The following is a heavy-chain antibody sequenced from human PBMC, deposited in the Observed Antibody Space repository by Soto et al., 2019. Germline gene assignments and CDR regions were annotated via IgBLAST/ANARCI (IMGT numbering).Heavy chain of an antibody. CDR3: AKWADADSSSVPLTVTIDYYYYYGMDV. Sequence: GGSLRLSCAASGFTFSSYAMSWVRQAPGKGLEWVSAISGSGGSTYYADSVKGRFTISRDNSKNTLYLQMNSLRAEDTAVYYCAKWADADSSSVPLTVTIDYYYYYGMDVWGQGTTVTVSS. D-gene: IGHD4-17*01. CDR1: GFTFSSYA. CDR2: ISGSGGST. J-gene: IGHJ6*02. V-gene: IGHV3-23*01.